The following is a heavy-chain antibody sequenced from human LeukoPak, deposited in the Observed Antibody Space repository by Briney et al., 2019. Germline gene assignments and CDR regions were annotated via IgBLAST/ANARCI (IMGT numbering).Heavy chain of an antibody. V-gene: IGHV4-31*03. CDR2: ISDSGST. CDR1: GGSISSGDYY. J-gene: IGHJ2*01. CDR3: ARDRGKPYWYFDL. Sequence: NASQTLSLTCTVSGGSISSGDYYWAWIRQDPGKGLEWIGYISDSGSTFYNPSLKSRLTIPVDTSKNQFFLQLSSVTAADTAVYYCARDRGKPYWYFDLWGRGTLVTVSS.